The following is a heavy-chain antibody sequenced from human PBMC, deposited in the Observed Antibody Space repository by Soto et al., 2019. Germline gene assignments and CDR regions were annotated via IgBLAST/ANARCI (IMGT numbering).Heavy chain of an antibody. CDR2: IYHGGST. V-gene: IGHV4-4*02. CDR3: VSRPIFGFPYGPFDY. D-gene: IGHD3-10*01. CDR1: GDSISSTRW. J-gene: IGHJ4*02. Sequence: SETLSLTCTVSGDSISSTRWWRWVRQSPGKGLEWIGDIYHGGSTNYNPSLKSRVTISVDLSKNQFSLRLNSMTAADTAVYYCVSRPIFGFPYGPFDYWGQGALVT.